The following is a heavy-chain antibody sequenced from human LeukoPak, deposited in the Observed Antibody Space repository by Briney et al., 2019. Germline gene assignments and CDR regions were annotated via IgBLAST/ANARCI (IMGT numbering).Heavy chain of an antibody. CDR2: INPADSDT. Sequence: GESLKIYWKGYRYSLTYYWMGWVRQMPGKGLEWMGIINPADSDTRYSPSFQGQVTISTHKSINTAYRQWSSLMSLDTTMYCIAILGDHGMDVWGQGTTVAVSS. J-gene: IGHJ6*02. V-gene: IGHV5-51*01. CDR3: AILGDHGMDV. CDR1: RYSLTYYW.